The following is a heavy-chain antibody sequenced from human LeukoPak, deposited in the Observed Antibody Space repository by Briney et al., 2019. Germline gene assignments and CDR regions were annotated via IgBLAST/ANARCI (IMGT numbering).Heavy chain of an antibody. D-gene: IGHD6-19*01. CDR1: GYTCTSYD. CDR3: ARAWEQWLDEAFDI. V-gene: IGHV1-8*01. Sequence: ASVKVSCKASGYTCTSYDINWARQATGQGLGWIVWMNPNSGNTGYAQRFQGRVTMARNTSISTAYMELSSLRSEDTAVYYCARAWEQWLDEAFDIWGQGTMVTVSS. CDR2: MNPNSGNT. J-gene: IGHJ3*02.